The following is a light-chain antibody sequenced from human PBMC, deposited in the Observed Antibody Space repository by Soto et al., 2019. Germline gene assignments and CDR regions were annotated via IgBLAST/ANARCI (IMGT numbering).Light chain of an antibody. Sequence: DIQMTQSPSSLSASVEDRVIITCRASQSISNHLNWYQQKPGKAPKLLIFAASSLQSGVPSRFSRSRSGPDFTLTISSLQPEDFETYYCQQSYSSPPTLAQGTKVDIK. CDR1: QSISNH. CDR2: AAS. J-gene: IGKJ1*01. V-gene: IGKV1-39*01. CDR3: QQSYSSPPT.